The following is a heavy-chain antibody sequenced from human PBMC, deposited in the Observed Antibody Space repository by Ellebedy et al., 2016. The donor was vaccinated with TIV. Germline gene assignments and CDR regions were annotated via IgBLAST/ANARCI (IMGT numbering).Heavy chain of an antibody. D-gene: IGHD6-19*01. J-gene: IGHJ4*02. Sequence: GGSLRLXXAASGFIFSSYSMNWVRQAPGKGLEWVSSISVSSSYIYYADSVKGRFTISRDNAKNSLYLQMNSLRGEDTAVYYCTASPSSDWYHFDYWGQGTLVTVSS. V-gene: IGHV3-21*01. CDR2: ISVSSSYI. CDR1: GFIFSSYS. CDR3: TASPSSDWYHFDY.